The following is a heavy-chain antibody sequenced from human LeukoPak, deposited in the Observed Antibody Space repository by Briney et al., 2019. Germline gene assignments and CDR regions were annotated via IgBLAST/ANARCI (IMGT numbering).Heavy chain of an antibody. CDR3: ARAEYSSGTFDY. V-gene: IGHV1-24*01. J-gene: IGHJ4*02. CDR1: GYTLTELS. CDR2: FDPEDGET. D-gene: IGHD6-19*01. Sequence: ASVKVSCKVSGYTLTELSMHWVRQAPGKGLEWMGGFDPEDGETIYAQKFQGRVTMTEDTSTDTAYMELSRLRSDDTAVYYCARAEYSSGTFDYWGQGTLVTVSS.